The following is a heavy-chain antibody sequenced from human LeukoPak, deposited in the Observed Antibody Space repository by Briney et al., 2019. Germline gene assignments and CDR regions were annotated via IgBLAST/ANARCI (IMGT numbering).Heavy chain of an antibody. CDR3: ARVIVDYGLPADAFDI. Sequence: PGGSLRLSCAASGFTFSSYWMSWVRQAPGKGLEWVANIKQDGSEKYYVDSVKGRFTISKDNAKNSLYLQMNSLRAEDTAVYYCARVIVDYGLPADAFDIWGQGTMVTVSS. D-gene: IGHD4-17*01. CDR2: IKQDGSEK. J-gene: IGHJ3*02. V-gene: IGHV3-7*01. CDR1: GFTFSSYW.